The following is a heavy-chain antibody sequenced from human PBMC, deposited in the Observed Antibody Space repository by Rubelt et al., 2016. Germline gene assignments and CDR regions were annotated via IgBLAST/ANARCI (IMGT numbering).Heavy chain of an antibody. Sequence: QVQLVQSGAEVKKPGASVKVSCKASGYTFTSYYMHWVRQAPGQGLEWMGIINPSGGSTSYAHKFQCRGSMTGDTSTSAVDMELSSLRSEDTAVYYCARAPRYDFEDNWFDPWGQGTLVTVSS. J-gene: IGHJ5*02. V-gene: IGHV1-46*01. CDR3: ARAPRYDFEDNWFDP. CDR2: INPSGGST. D-gene: IGHD3-3*01. CDR1: GYTFTSYY.